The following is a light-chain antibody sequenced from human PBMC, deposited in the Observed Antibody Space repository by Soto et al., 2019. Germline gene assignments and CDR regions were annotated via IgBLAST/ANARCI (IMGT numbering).Light chain of an antibody. CDR3: QSYYSSLRGGV. CDR1: SSNIGAGYD. V-gene: IGLV1-40*01. CDR2: GNS. Sequence: QSVLTQPPSVSGAPGQRVTISCTGSSSNIGAGYDVHWYQQLPGTAPKLLIYGNSNRPSGVPDRFSGSKSGTSASLAITGLQAEDEADYYCQSYYSSLRGGVFGGGTQLTVL. J-gene: IGLJ2*01.